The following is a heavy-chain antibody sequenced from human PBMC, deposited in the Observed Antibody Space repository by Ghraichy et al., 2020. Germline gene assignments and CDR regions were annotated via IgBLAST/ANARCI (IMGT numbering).Heavy chain of an antibody. J-gene: IGHJ4*02. V-gene: IGHV5-51*01. CDR3: ARIPGIAVAGSYFDY. D-gene: IGHD6-19*01. CDR2: IYPGDSDT. Sequence: GESLNISCKGSGYSFTSYWIGWVRQMPGKGLEWMGIIYPGDSDTRYSPSFQGQVTISADKSISTAYLQWSSLKASDTAMYYCARIPGIAVAGSYFDYWGQGTLVTVSS. CDR1: GYSFTSYW.